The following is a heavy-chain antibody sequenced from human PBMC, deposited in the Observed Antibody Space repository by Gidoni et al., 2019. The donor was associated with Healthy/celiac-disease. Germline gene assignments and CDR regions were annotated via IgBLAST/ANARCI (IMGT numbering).Heavy chain of an antibody. CDR1: GFTSSSYA. V-gene: IGHV3-23*01. Sequence: EGQQLESGGGWVQPGGSLRLSCAASGFTSSSYAMRCVRQAPGKGLEWVSAISGSGGSTYCADSVKGRFTISRDNSKNTLYLQMNSLRAEDTAVYYCAKDHRIAVAGMFDYWGQGTLVTVSS. D-gene: IGHD6-19*01. CDR3: AKDHRIAVAGMFDY. J-gene: IGHJ4*02. CDR2: ISGSGGST.